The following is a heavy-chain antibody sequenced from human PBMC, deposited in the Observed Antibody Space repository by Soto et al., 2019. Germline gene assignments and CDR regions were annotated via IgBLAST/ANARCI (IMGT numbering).Heavy chain of an antibody. CDR1: GFTFSNYE. CDR3: ARRGYGSRWPNVYMDV. Sequence: EAQLVESGGGLVQPGGSLRLSCAASGFTFSNYEMHWVRQAPGKGLEYVSGISNNGAHTDYAKSVQGRCTISRDNSDNTLYLQMGSLRAEDMALYYCARRGYGSRWPNVYMDVWGKGTTVTVSS. V-gene: IGHV3-64*01. CDR2: ISNNGAHT. D-gene: IGHD6-13*01. J-gene: IGHJ6*03.